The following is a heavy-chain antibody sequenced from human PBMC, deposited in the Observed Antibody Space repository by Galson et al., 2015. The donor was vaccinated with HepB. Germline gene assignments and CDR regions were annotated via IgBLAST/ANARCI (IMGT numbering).Heavy chain of an antibody. D-gene: IGHD2-2*02. J-gene: IGHJ2*01. V-gene: IGHV1-2*02. CDR1: GYTFTSYY. CDR2: INPNSGGT. Sequence: SVKVSCKASGYTFTSYYMHWVRQAPGQGLEWMGWINPNSGGTNYAQKFQGRVTMTRDTSISTAYMELSRLRSDDTAVYYCARDRDVVPAAIPRWYFDLWGRGTLVTVSS. CDR3: ARDRDVVPAAIPRWYFDL.